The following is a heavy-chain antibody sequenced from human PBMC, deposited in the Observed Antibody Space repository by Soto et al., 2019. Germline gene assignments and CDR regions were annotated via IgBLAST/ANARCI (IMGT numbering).Heavy chain of an antibody. Sequence: QVQLVQSGAEVKKPGSSVKVSCKASGGTFSSYTISWVRQAPGQGLEWLGRIIHILGLANYAQKFQGRVTITADKSTSTAYMELRSLSSEDTAVYYCARGDIGVVPADLGKKRNWFDPWGQGTLVTVSS. J-gene: IGHJ5*02. CDR2: IIHILGLA. CDR1: GGTFSSYT. D-gene: IGHD2-2*01. CDR3: ARGDIGVVPADLGKKRNWFDP. V-gene: IGHV1-69*02.